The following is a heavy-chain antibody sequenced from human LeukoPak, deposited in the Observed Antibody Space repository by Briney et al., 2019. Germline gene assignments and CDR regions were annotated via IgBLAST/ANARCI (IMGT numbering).Heavy chain of an antibody. J-gene: IGHJ4*02. V-gene: IGHV3-48*01. Sequence: GGSLRLSCAASGFTFSSYNMNWVRQAPGKGLEWVSYISSSSNTIYYVDSVKGRFTISRDNAKNSLYLQMNSLRAEDTAVYFCATESGTYSGTCFDYWGQGTLVTVSS. D-gene: IGHD1-26*01. CDR3: ATESGTYSGTCFDY. CDR2: ISSSSNTI. CDR1: GFTFSSYN.